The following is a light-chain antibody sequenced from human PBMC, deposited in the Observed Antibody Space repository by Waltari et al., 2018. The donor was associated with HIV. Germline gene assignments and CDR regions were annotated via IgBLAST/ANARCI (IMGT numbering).Light chain of an antibody. CDR1: SNNVGNQG. J-gene: IGLJ2*01. Sequence: QAGLTHPPSVSKGMRQTATLTCTGNSNNVGNQGAAWLQQHQGHPSKLLSYRDNKRPSGISERFSASRSGNTASLTITGVQPEDEADYFCATWDISLSAVVFGGGTTLTVL. CDR2: RDN. V-gene: IGLV10-54*04. CDR3: ATWDISLSAVV.